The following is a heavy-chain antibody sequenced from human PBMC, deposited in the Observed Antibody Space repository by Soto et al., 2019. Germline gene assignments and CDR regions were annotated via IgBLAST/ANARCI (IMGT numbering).Heavy chain of an antibody. J-gene: IGHJ6*02. CDR3: ASWTTPSITIFGVVTMAPLNYYYYGMDV. Sequence: SVKVSGNASGGTFSSYAISWVRQAPGHGLEWVGGIIPIFGPANYAQKFQGRVTITADESTSTAYMGLSSLRSEDTAVYYCASWTTPSITIFGVVTMAPLNYYYYGMDVWGQGTTVTVSS. CDR1: GGTFSSYA. CDR2: IIPIFGPA. D-gene: IGHD3-3*01. V-gene: IGHV1-69*13.